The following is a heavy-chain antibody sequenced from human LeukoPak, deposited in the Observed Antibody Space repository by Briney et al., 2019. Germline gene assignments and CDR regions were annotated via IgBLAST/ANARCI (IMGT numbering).Heavy chain of an antibody. Sequence: TGGSLRLSCAASGFTFSSYSMNWVRQAPGKGLEWVSSISSSSSYIYYGDSVKGRFTISRDNAKESLYLKMNSMRAEDTAVYYCARDYEIYWGQGTLVTVSS. CDR1: GFTFSSYS. CDR2: ISSSSSYI. CDR3: ARDYEIY. V-gene: IGHV3-21*01. D-gene: IGHD5-12*01. J-gene: IGHJ4*02.